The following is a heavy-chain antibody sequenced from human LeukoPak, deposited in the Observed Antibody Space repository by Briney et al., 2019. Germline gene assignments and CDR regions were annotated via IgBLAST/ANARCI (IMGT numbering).Heavy chain of an antibody. J-gene: IGHJ4*02. D-gene: IGHD6-13*01. V-gene: IGHV3-13*01. Sequence: QPGGSLRLSCAASGFTFSNYDMHWVRQTTGKGLEWVSAINTAGDTYYPGSVKGRFTISRENAKNSFYLQMSSLRAEDTAVYYCARRITAAGTLDYWGQGTLVTVSS. CDR2: INTAGDT. CDR1: GFTFSNYD. CDR3: ARRITAAGTLDY.